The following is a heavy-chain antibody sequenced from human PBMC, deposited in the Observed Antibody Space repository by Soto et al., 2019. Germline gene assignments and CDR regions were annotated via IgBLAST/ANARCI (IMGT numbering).Heavy chain of an antibody. CDR3: ARIKRYYYDSSRSETIDY. J-gene: IGHJ4*02. CDR1: GFTFSSYS. CDR2: ISSSSTI. V-gene: IGHV3-48*02. Sequence: GGSLRLSCAASGFTFSSYSMNWVRQAPGKGLEWVSYISSSSTIYYADSVKGRFTISRDNAKNSLYLQMNSLRDEDTDLYYCARIKRYYYDSSRSETIDYWGQGTLVTVSS. D-gene: IGHD3-22*01.